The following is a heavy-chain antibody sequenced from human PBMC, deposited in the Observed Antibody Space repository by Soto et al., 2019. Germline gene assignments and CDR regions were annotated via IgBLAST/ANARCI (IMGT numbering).Heavy chain of an antibody. J-gene: IGHJ4*02. D-gene: IGHD3-22*01. CDR1: GGSISSGGYY. Sequence: QVQLQESGPGLVKPSQTLSLTCTVSGGSISSGGYYWSWIRQHPGKGLEWIGYIYSSGSTYYNPSLKSRVTLSVDTSKNQFSLKLSSVTAADTAVYYCARERPSNYYYDSSGYYFWGGYFDYWGQGTLVTVSS. CDR3: ARERPSNYYYDSSGYYFWGGYFDY. V-gene: IGHV4-31*03. CDR2: IYSSGST.